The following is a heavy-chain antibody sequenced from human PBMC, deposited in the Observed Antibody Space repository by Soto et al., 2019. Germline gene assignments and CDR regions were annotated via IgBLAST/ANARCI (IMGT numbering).Heavy chain of an antibody. CDR1: GFTFSRYG. D-gene: IGHD3-9*01. J-gene: IGHJ6*02. Sequence: GGSLRLSCAASGFTFSRYGMHWARQAPGKGLEWLSLIYSDGSKKYYADSVKGRFTVSRDNSKNTLYLQMNSPRAEDSAVYYCAREIYDVLTGHRDGLDVWGQGTTVTVSS. V-gene: IGHV3-33*01. CDR2: IYSDGSKK. CDR3: AREIYDVLTGHRDGLDV.